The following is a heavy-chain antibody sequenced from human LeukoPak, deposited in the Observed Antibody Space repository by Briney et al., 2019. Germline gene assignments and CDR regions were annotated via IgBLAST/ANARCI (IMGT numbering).Heavy chain of an antibody. J-gene: IGHJ4*02. CDR2: IYHSGST. CDR3: ARVGQQLETPNVDY. CDR1: GYSISNGYY. Sequence: SETLSLTCTVSGYSISNGYYWGWIRQPPGKGLEWIGSIYHSGSTYYNPSLKSRVTISVDTSKNQFSLKLSSVTAADTAVYYCARVGQQLETPNVDYWGQGTLVTVSS. V-gene: IGHV4-38-2*02. D-gene: IGHD6-13*01.